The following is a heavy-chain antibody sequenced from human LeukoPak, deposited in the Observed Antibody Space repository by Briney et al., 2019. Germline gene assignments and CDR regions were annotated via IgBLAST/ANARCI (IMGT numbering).Heavy chain of an antibody. CDR2: IRAGGDRT. D-gene: IGHD3-22*01. Sequence: GGSLRLSCAASGFTFINYAMSWVRQAPGKGLEWVSAIRAGGDRTCYAESVKGRFTISRDNSKNTLYLQMNSLRAEDTAVYYCARNYYYDSSGYPPQDAFDIWGQGTMVTVSS. CDR1: GFTFINYA. V-gene: IGHV3-23*01. CDR3: ARNYYYDSSGYPPQDAFDI. J-gene: IGHJ3*02.